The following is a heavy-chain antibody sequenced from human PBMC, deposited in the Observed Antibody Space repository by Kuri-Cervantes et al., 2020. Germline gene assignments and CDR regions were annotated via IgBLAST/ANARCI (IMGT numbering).Heavy chain of an antibody. J-gene: IGHJ6*03. D-gene: IGHD6-19*01. Sequence: SETLSLTCTVSGGSITNYYWTWIRQSPGKGLEWIGYIYHSGSTNYNPSLKSRATISIDTSKNQFSLKLSSVTAADTAGYYCARVVNSSGWYGGGNHYYYYMDVWGKGTTVTVSS. V-gene: IGHV4-59*01. CDR1: GGSITNYY. CDR3: ARVVNSSGWYGGGNHYYYYMDV. CDR2: IYHSGST.